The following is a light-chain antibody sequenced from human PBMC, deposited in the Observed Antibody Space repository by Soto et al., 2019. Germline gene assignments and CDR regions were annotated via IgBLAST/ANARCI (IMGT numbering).Light chain of an antibody. Sequence: TQSPATLSVSPGEGATLSCRASQSIKNLLAWYQQRPGQSPRLLLYYASTRATGVPARFSGSGSGAEFTLTISSLQSEDSAIYYCQQYNNWPWTFGQGTKVDIK. CDR1: QSIKNL. V-gene: IGKV3-15*01. CDR3: QQYNNWPWT. CDR2: YAS. J-gene: IGKJ1*01.